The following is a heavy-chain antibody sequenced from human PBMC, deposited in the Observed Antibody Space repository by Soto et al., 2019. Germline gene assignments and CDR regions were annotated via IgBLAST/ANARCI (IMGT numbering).Heavy chain of an antibody. CDR2: IYYSGTT. D-gene: IGHD2-2*01. V-gene: IGHV4-28*03. CDR1: GYSISSSNW. J-gene: IGHJ4*02. Sequence: PSETLSLTCAVSGYSISSSNWWGWIRQPPGKGLECVGSIYYSGTTYYNPSLKSRVTTSIETSKNQFSLKLSSVTAADTAVYYCARVPDYWGQGILVTVSS. CDR3: ARVPDY.